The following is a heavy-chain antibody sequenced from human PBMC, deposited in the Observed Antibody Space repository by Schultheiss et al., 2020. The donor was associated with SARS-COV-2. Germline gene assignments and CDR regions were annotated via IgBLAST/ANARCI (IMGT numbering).Heavy chain of an antibody. J-gene: IGHJ4*02. V-gene: IGHV3-23*01. D-gene: IGHD4-23*01. CDR2: ISGSGGST. CDR1: GFTFSSYW. CDR3: ARGYGGDALDYFDY. Sequence: GGSLRLSCAASGFTFSSYWMSWVRQAPGKGLEWVSTISGSGGSTYYAGSVKGRFTISRDNAKNSLYLQMNSLRAEDTAVYYCARGYGGDALDYFDYWGQGTLVTVSS.